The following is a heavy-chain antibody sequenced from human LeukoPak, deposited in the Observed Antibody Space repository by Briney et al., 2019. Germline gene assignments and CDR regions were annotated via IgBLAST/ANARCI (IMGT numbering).Heavy chain of an antibody. CDR1: GFTFSNYA. Sequence: GGSLRLSCAASGFTFSNYAMSWARQAPGKGLEWVSAISGSGGSTYYADSVKGRFTISRDNSKNTLYLQMNSLRAEDTAVYYCTKGTIWLPFDYWGQGTLVTVSS. CDR2: ISGSGGST. D-gene: IGHD5-18*01. V-gene: IGHV3-23*01. J-gene: IGHJ4*02. CDR3: TKGTIWLPFDY.